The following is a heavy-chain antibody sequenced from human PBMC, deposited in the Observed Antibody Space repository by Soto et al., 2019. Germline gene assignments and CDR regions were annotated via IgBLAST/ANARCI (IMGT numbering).Heavy chain of an antibody. CDR2: IYYSGST. CDR1: GGSISSSSYY. J-gene: IGHJ3*02. D-gene: IGHD3-16*02. Sequence: PSETLSLTCTVSGGSISSSSYYWGWIRQPPGKGLEWIGSIYYSGSTYYNPSLKSRVTISVDTSKSQFSLKLSSVTAADTAVYYCASRLTFGGVIVIGAFDIWGQGTMVTVSS. V-gene: IGHV4-39*01. CDR3: ASRLTFGGVIVIGAFDI.